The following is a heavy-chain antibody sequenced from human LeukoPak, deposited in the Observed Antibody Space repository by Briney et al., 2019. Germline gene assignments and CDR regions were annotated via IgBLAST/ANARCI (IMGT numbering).Heavy chain of an antibody. V-gene: IGHV3-38-3*01. CDR2: ISGGST. J-gene: IGHJ6*03. CDR3: ATLAGGLPATAIYYYYMDV. CDR1: GFTVSSNE. D-gene: IGHD2-2*02. Sequence: GGSLRLSCAASGFTVSSNEMSWVRQAPGKGLEWVSSISGGSTYYADSRKGRFTISRDNSKNTLHLQMNSLRAEDTAVYYCATLAGGLPATAIYYYYMDVWGKGTTVTISS.